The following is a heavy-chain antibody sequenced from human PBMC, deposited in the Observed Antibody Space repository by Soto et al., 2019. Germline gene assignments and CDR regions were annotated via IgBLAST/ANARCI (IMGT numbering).Heavy chain of an antibody. Sequence: QVQLQESGPGLVKPSETLSLTCTVSGGSISGNYWTWIRQPPGKGLEWIGYIYYSGSTNYNPSLKRRVTISIDTSKNQFARKLSSVTAADTAVYYCARLWTTVANDYLGQGTLVTVSS. J-gene: IGHJ4*02. V-gene: IGHV4-59*08. CDR1: GGSISGNY. CDR2: IYYSGST. CDR3: ARLWTTVANDY. D-gene: IGHD4-17*01.